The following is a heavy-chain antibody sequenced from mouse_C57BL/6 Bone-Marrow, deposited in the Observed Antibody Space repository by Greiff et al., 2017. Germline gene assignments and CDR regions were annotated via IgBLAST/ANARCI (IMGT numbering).Heavy chain of an antibody. V-gene: IGHV14-4*01. CDR1: GFNIKDDY. CDR2: IDPENGDT. CDR3: TSLCGSRTWFAY. J-gene: IGHJ3*01. D-gene: IGHD1-1*01. Sequence: EVQLQQSGAELVRPGASVKLSCTASGFNIKDDYMHWVKQRPEQGLEWIGWIDPENGDTAYASKFQGKATITADTSSNTAYLQLSSLTSGHTAVYSCTSLCGSRTWFAYWGQGTLVTVSA.